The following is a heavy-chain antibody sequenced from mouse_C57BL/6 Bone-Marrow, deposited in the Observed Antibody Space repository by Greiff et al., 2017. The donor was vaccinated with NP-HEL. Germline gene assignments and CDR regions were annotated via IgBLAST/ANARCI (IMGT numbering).Heavy chain of an antibody. D-gene: IGHD2-4*01. V-gene: IGHV6-6*01. Sequence: EVKVVESGGGLVQPGGSMKLSCAASGFTFSDAWMDWVRQSPEKGLEWVAEIRNKANNHATYYAESVKGRFTISRDDSKSSVYLQMNSLRAEDTGIYYCNLYDYDDYYAMDYWGQGTSVTVSS. J-gene: IGHJ4*01. CDR1: GFTFSDAW. CDR2: IRNKANNHAT. CDR3: NLYDYDDYYAMDY.